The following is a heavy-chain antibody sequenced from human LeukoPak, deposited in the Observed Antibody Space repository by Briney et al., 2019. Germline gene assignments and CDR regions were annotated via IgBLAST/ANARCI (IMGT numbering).Heavy chain of an antibody. CDR1: GLIFSSYW. Sequence: PRGSLRLSCAASGLIFSSYWMSWVRQAPGKGVVWVANVKEDGSERYYVGSVRGRFTISRDNAKNSLYLQMNSLRAEDTAVYYCAREGAYYLDSWGQGTLVAVSS. CDR2: VKEDGSER. D-gene: IGHD4/OR15-4a*01. V-gene: IGHV3-7*01. CDR3: AREGAYYLDS. J-gene: IGHJ4*02.